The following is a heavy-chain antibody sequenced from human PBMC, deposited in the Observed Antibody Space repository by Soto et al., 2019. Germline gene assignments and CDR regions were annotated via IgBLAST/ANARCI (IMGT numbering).Heavy chain of an antibody. CDR2: IKVDNGET. Sequence: QVHLVQSGGEVRKPGASVNVSCKASGYTLKNYGIGWVRQAPGLGPEWVGWIKVDNGETKYAEKLQGRVTLTTDTSTSTAYMELRDLRSDDTALYYCARSRYYFDYWGQGTLVTVSS. J-gene: IGHJ4*02. CDR1: GYTLKNYG. V-gene: IGHV1-18*01. CDR3: ARSRYYFDY.